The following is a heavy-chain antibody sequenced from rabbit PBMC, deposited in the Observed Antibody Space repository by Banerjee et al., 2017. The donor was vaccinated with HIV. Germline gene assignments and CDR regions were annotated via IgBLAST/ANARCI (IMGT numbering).Heavy chain of an antibody. Sequence: QEQLVETGGGLVQPGASLTLTCTASGFSFSSSYWICWVRQAPGKGLEWIACVYAGSSGVTVYASWAKGRFTISKTSSTTVTLQMTSLTAADTATYFCARDLYAGYELWGPGTLVTVS. J-gene: IGHJ4*01. CDR3: ARDLYAGYEL. D-gene: IGHD7-1*01. CDR2: VYAGSSGVT. V-gene: IGHV1S45*01. CDR1: GFSFSSSYW.